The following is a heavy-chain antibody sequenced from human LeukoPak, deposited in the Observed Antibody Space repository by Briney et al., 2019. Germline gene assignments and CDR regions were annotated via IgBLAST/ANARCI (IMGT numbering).Heavy chain of an antibody. CDR1: RFTFSSYA. Sequence: PGGSLRLSCAASRFTFSSYAMSWVRQAPGKGLEWGSGISGSSGSTYYADSVKGRFTISRDNSKSMVYLQMNSLRAEDTAAYYCARDGGPHSGHMDVWGQGTTVTVSS. D-gene: IGHD2-15*01. CDR2: ISGSSGST. V-gene: IGHV3-23*01. CDR3: ARDGGPHSGHMDV. J-gene: IGHJ6*02.